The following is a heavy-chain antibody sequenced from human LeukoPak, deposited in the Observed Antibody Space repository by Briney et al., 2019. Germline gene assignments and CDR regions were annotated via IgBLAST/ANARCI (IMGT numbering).Heavy chain of an antibody. D-gene: IGHD6-19*01. V-gene: IGHV3-30*03. Sequence: GGSLRLSCAASGFTFNTYGMYWVRQAPGKGLEWVAVISYDGSNKYYADSVKGRFTISRDNSKNTLYLQMNSLRAEDTAVYYCARDHSSGWYSDYFDYWGQGTLVTVSS. CDR3: ARDHSSGWYSDYFDY. J-gene: IGHJ4*02. CDR2: ISYDGSNK. CDR1: GFTFNTYG.